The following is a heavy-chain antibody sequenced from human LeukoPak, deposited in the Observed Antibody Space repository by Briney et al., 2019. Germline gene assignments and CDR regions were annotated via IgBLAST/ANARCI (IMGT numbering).Heavy chain of an antibody. D-gene: IGHD1-7*01. Sequence: GGSLRLSCADSGFTFSSYSMNWVRQAPGKGLEWISYISSGGGTIYCADSVKGRFTMSRDNAKNSLYLQMTSLRAEDTAVYYCPLELGEGFDYWGQGTLVTVSS. CDR2: ISSGGGTI. V-gene: IGHV3-48*01. CDR3: PLELGEGFDY. CDR1: GFTFSSYS. J-gene: IGHJ4*02.